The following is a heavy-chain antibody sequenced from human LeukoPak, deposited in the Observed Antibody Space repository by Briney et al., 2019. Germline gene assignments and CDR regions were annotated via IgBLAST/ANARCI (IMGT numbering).Heavy chain of an antibody. CDR2: IVVGSGNT. J-gene: IGHJ6*04. CDR3: AADQALRGYYYGMDV. Sequence: VKVSCKASGFTFTSSAVQWVRQARGQRLEWIGWIVVGSGNTNYAQKFQERVTITRDMSTSTAYMELSSLRSEDTAVYYCAADQALRGYYYGMDVWGKGTTVTVSS. CDR1: GFTFTSSA. V-gene: IGHV1-58*01.